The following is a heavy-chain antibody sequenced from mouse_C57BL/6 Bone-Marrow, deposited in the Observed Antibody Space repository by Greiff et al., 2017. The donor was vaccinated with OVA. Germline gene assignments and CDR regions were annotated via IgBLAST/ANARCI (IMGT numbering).Heavy chain of an antibody. V-gene: IGHV7-3*01. CDR3: ARSYSNYGYYDV. J-gene: IGHJ1*03. CDR1: GFTFTDYY. CDR2: IRNKANGYTT. D-gene: IGHD2-5*01. Sequence: EVHLVESGGGLVQPGGSLSLSCAASGFTFTDYYMSWVRQPPGKALEWLGFIRNKANGYTTEYSASVKGRFTISRDNSQSILYHQMNALRAEDSATYDCARSYSNYGYYDVWGTGTTVTVAS.